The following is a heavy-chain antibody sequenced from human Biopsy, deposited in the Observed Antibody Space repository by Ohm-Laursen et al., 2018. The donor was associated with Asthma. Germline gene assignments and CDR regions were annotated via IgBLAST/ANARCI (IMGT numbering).Heavy chain of an antibody. CDR1: SGSGGYMRSGNYY. Sequence: GTLSLTCILSSGSGGYMRSGNYYWGWIRQPPGKGLEWIGSIYYSGTTYYNPSLESRVTVSANTSKNQFSLKLTSVTAADTAVYYCVRGSSSWHHGPFHYYYGLDVWGQGTTATVSS. D-gene: IGHD6-13*01. V-gene: IGHV4-39*01. J-gene: IGHJ6*02. CDR2: IYYSGTT. CDR3: VRGSSSWHHGPFHYYYGLDV.